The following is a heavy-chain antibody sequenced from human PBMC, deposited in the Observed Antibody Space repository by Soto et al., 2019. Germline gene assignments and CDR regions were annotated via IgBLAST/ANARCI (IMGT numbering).Heavy chain of an antibody. V-gene: IGHV1-2*02. D-gene: IGHD5-12*01. J-gene: IGHJ4*02. CDR2: INPNSGAT. CDR3: ARGGRIGSGYEEGLHY. Sequence: ASVKVSCKASGYTFSGYYMHWVRQAPGQGLEWMGWINPNSGATNYAQNFQGRVTMTMDTSISAAYMELSRLRSDDTAVYYCARGGRIGSGYEEGLHYCGQGTILTVYS. CDR1: GYTFSGYY.